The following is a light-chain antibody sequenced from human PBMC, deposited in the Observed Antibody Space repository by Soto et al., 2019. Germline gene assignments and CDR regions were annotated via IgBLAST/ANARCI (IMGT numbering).Light chain of an antibody. Sequence: QSALTQPRSVSGSPGQSVTISCTGSSSDVGGYNYVSWYQQHPGKAPKLMMYDVSKRPSGVPDRFSGSKSGNTASLTISGLQAEDEAYYYCCSYAGSYTVFGGGTKLTVL. CDR3: CSYAGSYTV. V-gene: IGLV2-11*01. CDR2: DVS. CDR1: SSDVGGYNY. J-gene: IGLJ2*01.